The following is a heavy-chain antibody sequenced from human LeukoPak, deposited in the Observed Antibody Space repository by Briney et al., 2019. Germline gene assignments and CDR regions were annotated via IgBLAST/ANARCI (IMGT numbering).Heavy chain of an antibody. Sequence: GGSLRLSCAASGFTISRHWMHWVRQAPGKGLVWLSRINNDGSSTIYADSVKGRFTFSRDNAENTLFLEMSSLRVEDTAVYYCVRERNNFWSGHHSIFDSWGQGTLVTVSS. CDR1: GFTISRHW. V-gene: IGHV3-74*01. D-gene: IGHD3-3*01. CDR3: VRERNNFWSGHHSIFDS. CDR2: INNDGSST. J-gene: IGHJ4*02.